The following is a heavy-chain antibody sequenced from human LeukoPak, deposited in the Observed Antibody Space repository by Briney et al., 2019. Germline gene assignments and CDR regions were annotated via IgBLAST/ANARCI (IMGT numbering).Heavy chain of an antibody. Sequence: GESLRLSCAASGFTFSNYWMSWVRQAPGKGLEWVANIKQDGSGKYYVDSVQGRFTISRDNAENSLFLQLSSLRAEDTAVYYCARRFGYYDNSGYYGDYWGQGTLVTVSS. CDR1: GFTFSNYW. CDR2: IKQDGSGK. J-gene: IGHJ4*02. D-gene: IGHD3-22*01. V-gene: IGHV3-7*01. CDR3: ARRFGYYDNSGYYGDY.